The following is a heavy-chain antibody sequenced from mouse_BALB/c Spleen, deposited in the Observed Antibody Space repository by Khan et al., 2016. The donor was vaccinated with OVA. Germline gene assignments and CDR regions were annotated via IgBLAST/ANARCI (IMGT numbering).Heavy chain of an antibody. V-gene: IGHV1-87*01. D-gene: IGHD1-1*01. CDR1: GYTFTSYW. CDR2: IYPGDGDT. CDR3: ARDGLRSRGGGWFAY. Sequence: QVQLKESGAELARPGASVKLSCKASGYTFTSYWMQWVKQRPGQGLEWIGSIYPGDGDTRYTQKFKGKATLTADKSSSTAYMQLSSLASEASAVYYWARDGLRSRGGGWFAYWGQGTLVTVSA. J-gene: IGHJ3*01.